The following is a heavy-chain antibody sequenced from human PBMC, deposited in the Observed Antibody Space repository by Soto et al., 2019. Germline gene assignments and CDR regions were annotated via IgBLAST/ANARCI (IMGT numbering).Heavy chain of an antibody. CDR1: GVPFSSYA. V-gene: IGHV3-30-3*01. CDR3: ARGNGGLKSLDY. CDR2: ISYDGSNK. J-gene: IGHJ4*02. Sequence: PGGSLRLSCASAGVPFSSYAMHWVRPAPGTGLEWVAVISYDGSNKYYADSVKGRFPISRDNSKNTLYLQMNSLRAEDTAVYYCARGNGGLKSLDYWGQGNLVTVSS. D-gene: IGHD3-16*01.